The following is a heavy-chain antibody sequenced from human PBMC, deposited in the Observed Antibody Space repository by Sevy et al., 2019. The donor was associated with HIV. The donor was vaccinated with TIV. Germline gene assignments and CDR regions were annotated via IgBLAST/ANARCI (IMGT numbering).Heavy chain of an antibody. J-gene: IGHJ5*02. Sequence: ASVKVSCKASGYTFTGYYMHWVRQAPGQGLEWMGWINPNSGGTNYAQKFQGRVTMTRDTSISTAYMELSRLRSDDTAVYYCAGGNEGYCSSTSCPNWFDPWGQGTLVTVSS. D-gene: IGHD2-2*01. V-gene: IGHV1-2*02. CDR1: GYTFTGYY. CDR2: INPNSGGT. CDR3: AGGNEGYCSSTSCPNWFDP.